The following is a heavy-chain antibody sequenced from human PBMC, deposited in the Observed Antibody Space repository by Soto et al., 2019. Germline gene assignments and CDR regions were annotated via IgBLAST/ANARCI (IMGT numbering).Heavy chain of an antibody. Sequence: ASVKVSCKVSGYTLTELSMHWVRQAPGKGLEWMGGFDPEDGETIYAQKFQGRVTMTEDTSTDTAYMELSSLRSEDTAVYYCATDPFTYYDSSGQGDYWGQGTLVTVSS. CDR1: GYTLTELS. CDR2: FDPEDGET. D-gene: IGHD3-22*01. V-gene: IGHV1-24*01. J-gene: IGHJ4*02. CDR3: ATDPFTYYDSSGQGDY.